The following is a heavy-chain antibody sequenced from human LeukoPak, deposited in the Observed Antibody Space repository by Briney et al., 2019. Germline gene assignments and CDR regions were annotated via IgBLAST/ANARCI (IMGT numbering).Heavy chain of an antibody. CDR3: ARVPTLWLVGY. CDR1: GFAFSTYS. Sequence: PGGSLRLSCAASGFAFSTYSMNWVRQAPGKGLEWVSSISSSSSYIYYADSVKGRFTISRDNAKNSLYLQMNSLRAEDTAVYYCARVPTLWLVGYWGQGNLVTVSS. CDR2: ISSSSSYI. J-gene: IGHJ4*02. D-gene: IGHD6-19*01. V-gene: IGHV3-21*01.